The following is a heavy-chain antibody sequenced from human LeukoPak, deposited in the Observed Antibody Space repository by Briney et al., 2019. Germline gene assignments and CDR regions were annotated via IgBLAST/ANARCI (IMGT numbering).Heavy chain of an antibody. Sequence: SETLSLTCTVSGGSISSGGYYWSWIRQHPWKGLEWIGYIYYSGSTYYNPSLKSRVTISVDTSKNQFSLKLSSVTAADTAVYYCARVEGLAVNWFDPWGQGTLVTVSS. J-gene: IGHJ5*02. CDR2: IYYSGST. CDR3: ARVEGLAVNWFDP. CDR1: GGSISSGGYY. D-gene: IGHD6-19*01. V-gene: IGHV4-31*03.